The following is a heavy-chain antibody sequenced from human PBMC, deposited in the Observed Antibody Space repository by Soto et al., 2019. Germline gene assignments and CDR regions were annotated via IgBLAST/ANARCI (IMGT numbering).Heavy chain of an antibody. CDR3: ARGIQLWSYYYYYGMDV. Sequence: ASVKVSCKASGYTFTGYYMHWVRQAPGQGLEWMGWINPNSGGTNYAQKFQGWVTMTRDTSISTAYRELSRLRSDDTAVYYCARGIQLWSYYYYYGMDVWGQGTTVTVSS. V-gene: IGHV1-2*04. CDR2: INPNSGGT. J-gene: IGHJ6*02. D-gene: IGHD5-18*01. CDR1: GYTFTGYY.